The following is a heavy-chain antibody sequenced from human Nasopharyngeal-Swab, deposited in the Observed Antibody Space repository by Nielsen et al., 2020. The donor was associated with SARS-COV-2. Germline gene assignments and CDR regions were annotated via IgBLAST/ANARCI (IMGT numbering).Heavy chain of an antibody. D-gene: IGHD3-3*01. J-gene: IGHJ4*02. CDR1: GFTFSDYW. CDR2: ISTTGSSK. CDR3: ASGGYDFWSGSPSDY. V-gene: IGHV3-11*04. Sequence: GGSLRLACAASGFTFSDYWMSWIRQAPGKGLEWVSHISTTGSSKYYADSLKGRFTISRDNDKNSLYLQMNSLRADDTAVYYCASGGYDFWSGSPSDYWGLGTLVTVSS.